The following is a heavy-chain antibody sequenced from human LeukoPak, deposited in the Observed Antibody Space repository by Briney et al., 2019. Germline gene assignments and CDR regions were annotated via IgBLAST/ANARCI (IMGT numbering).Heavy chain of an antibody. CDR1: GYTFTSYD. Sequence: ASVKVSCKASGYTFTSYDINWVRQATGQGLEWMGWINPNSGGTNYAQKFQGRVTMTRDTSISTAYMELSRLRSDDTAVYYCARVNYGSEYYMDVWGKGTTVTISS. CDR2: INPNSGGT. D-gene: IGHD3-10*01. CDR3: ARVNYGSEYYMDV. V-gene: IGHV1-2*02. J-gene: IGHJ6*03.